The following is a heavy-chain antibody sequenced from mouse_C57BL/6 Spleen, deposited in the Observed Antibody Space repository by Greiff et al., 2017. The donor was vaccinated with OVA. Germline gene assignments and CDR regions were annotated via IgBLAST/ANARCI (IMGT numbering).Heavy chain of an antibody. J-gene: IGHJ3*01. CDR3: ARGGYPWFAY. V-gene: IGHV1-50*01. CDR1: GYTFTSYW. CDR2: IDPSDSYT. Sequence: VQLQQPGAELVKPGASVKLSCKASGYTFTSYWMQWVKQRPGQGLEWIGEIDPSDSYTNYNQKFKGKATLTVDTSSRTAYMQLSSLTSEDSAVYYCARGGYPWFAYWGQGTLVTVSA.